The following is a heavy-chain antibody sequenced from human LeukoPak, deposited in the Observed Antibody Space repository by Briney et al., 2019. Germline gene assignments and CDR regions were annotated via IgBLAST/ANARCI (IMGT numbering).Heavy chain of an antibody. Sequence: GGSLRLSCAASGFTFSSYAMHWARQAPGKGLERVAVISYDGSNKYYADSVEGRFTISRDNSKNTLYLQMNSLRAEDTAVYYCARYDARYGMDVWGQGTTVTVSS. CDR1: GFTFSSYA. CDR3: ARYDARYGMDV. CDR2: ISYDGSNK. J-gene: IGHJ6*02. V-gene: IGHV3-30-3*01. D-gene: IGHD1-1*01.